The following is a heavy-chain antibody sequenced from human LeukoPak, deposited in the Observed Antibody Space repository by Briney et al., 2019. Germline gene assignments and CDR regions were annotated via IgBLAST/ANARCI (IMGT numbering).Heavy chain of an antibody. V-gene: IGHV3-21*01. CDR1: GVIVSGYN. CDR2: ISTGSSYI. Sequence: PGGSLRLSCAGPGVIVSGYNMNWARQAPGKGLEWVSYISTGSSYIYYADSVKGRFTISRDNSKNTLYLQMNSLRAEDTAVYYCARGALAYCGGDCYPSYFDYWGQGTLVTVSS. J-gene: IGHJ4*02. D-gene: IGHD2-21*02. CDR3: ARGALAYCGGDCYPSYFDY.